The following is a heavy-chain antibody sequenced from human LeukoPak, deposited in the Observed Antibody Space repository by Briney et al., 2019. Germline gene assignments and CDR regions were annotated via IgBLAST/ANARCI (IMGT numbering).Heavy chain of an antibody. J-gene: IGHJ3*02. D-gene: IGHD5-24*01. CDR2: MNPNSGNT. Sequence: ASVKVSCKASGYTFTSYDINWVRQAPGQGLEWMGWMNPNSGNTGYAQKFQGRVTMTRNTSISTAYMELSSLRSEDTAVYYCARRALGWLQFRKNAFDIWGQGTMVTVSS. CDR1: GYTFTSYD. V-gene: IGHV1-8*01. CDR3: ARRALGWLQFRKNAFDI.